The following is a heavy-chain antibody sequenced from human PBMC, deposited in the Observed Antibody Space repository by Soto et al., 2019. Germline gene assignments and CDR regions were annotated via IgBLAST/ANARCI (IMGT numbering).Heavy chain of an antibody. D-gene: IGHD3-3*01. CDR1: GGSISSYY. CDR2: IYYSGST. J-gene: IGHJ6*03. Sequence: SETLSLTCTVSGGSISSYYWSWIRQPPGKGLEWIGYIYYSGSTNYNPSLKSRVTISVDTSKNQFSLKLSSVTAADTAVYYCARRTYFETSNYYYYYMDVWGKGTTVTVSS. V-gene: IGHV4-59*08. CDR3: ARRTYFETSNYYYYYMDV.